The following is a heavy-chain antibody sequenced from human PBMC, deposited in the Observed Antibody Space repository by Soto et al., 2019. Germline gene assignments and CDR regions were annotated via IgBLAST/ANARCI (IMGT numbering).Heavy chain of an antibody. CDR1: GYSFCSYA. J-gene: IGHJ4*02. CDR3: ANSAGKLYSSSPDYFDY. V-gene: IGHV3-23*01. CDR2: ISGSGGST. Sequence: PGGSLGLSCAASGYSFCSYAMSWLRRAPGKGLEWVSAISGSGGSTYYADSVKGRFTISRDNCKNTLYLQMNSLRAEDTAVYYCANSAGKLYSSSPDYFDYWGQGTLVTVSS. D-gene: IGHD6-6*01.